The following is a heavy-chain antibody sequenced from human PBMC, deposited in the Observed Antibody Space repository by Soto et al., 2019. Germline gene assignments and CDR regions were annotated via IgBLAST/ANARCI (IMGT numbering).Heavy chain of an antibody. CDR1: GYSISSGYY. Sequence: SETLSLTCAVSGYSISSGYYWGWIRQPPGRGLEWIGSIYHSGSTYYNPSLKSRVTISVDTSKNQFSLKLSSVTAADTAVYYCAREVVGATIEAFDIWGQGTTVTVSS. V-gene: IGHV4-38-2*02. CDR3: AREVVGATIEAFDI. J-gene: IGHJ3*02. CDR2: IYHSGST. D-gene: IGHD1-26*01.